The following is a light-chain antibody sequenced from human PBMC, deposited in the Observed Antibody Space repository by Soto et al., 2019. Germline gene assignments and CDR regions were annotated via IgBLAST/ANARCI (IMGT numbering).Light chain of an antibody. CDR2: KAS. J-gene: IGKJ2*01. CDR3: QQYHSYPYT. Sequence: DIQMTQSPSTLSASVGDRVTITCRASQSISSWLAWYQQKPGKAPKVLISKASTLQSGVPSRFSGSRSATAFTLTFSSLQPDDFATYYCQQYHSYPYTFGQGTKLEIE. CDR1: QSISSW. V-gene: IGKV1-5*03.